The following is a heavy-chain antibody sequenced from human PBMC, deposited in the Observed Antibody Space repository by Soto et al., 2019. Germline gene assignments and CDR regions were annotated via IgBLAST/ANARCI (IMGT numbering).Heavy chain of an antibody. D-gene: IGHD2-15*01. Sequence: PXVSLRLSFVASGFTLRIYSMTWVRHAPGKGLEWVARIRGNGAGISYADSVKGRFTISRDNSKNTVYLQMNSLRADDTAVYFCAKRGDILHVSSSFVGYGMDVCAQRTTVTVSS. CDR2: IRGNGAGI. CDR1: GFTLRIYS. J-gene: IGHJ6*02. V-gene: IGHV3-23*01. CDR3: AKRGDILHVSSSFVGYGMDV.